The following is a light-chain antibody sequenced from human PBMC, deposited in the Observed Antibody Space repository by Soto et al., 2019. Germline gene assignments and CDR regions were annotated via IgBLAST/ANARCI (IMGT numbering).Light chain of an antibody. CDR3: QSYDSSLSVV. J-gene: IGLJ2*01. CDR1: SSNIGAGYD. CDR2: GNS. V-gene: IGLV1-40*01. Sequence: QSVLTQPPSVSGAPGQRVTISCTGSSSNIGAGYDVHWYHQLPGTAPKHLIYGNSNRPSGVPDRFSGSKSGTSASLAITGLQAEDEADYYCQSYDSSLSVVFGGGTKLTVL.